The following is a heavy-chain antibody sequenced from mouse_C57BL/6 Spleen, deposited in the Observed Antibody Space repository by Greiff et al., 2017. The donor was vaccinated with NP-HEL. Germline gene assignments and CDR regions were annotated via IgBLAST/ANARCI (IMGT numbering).Heavy chain of an antibody. CDR2: IYPGSGNT. J-gene: IGHJ2*01. Sequence: QVQLQQSGPELVKPGASVKISCKASGYSFTSYYIHWVKQRPGQGLEWIGWIYPGSGNTKYNEKFKGKATLTADTSSSTAYMQLSSLTSEDSAVYYCARPSYYYGSRGAFFGYWGQGTTLTVSS. V-gene: IGHV1-66*01. CDR3: ARPSYYYGSRGAFFGY. CDR1: GYSFTSYY. D-gene: IGHD1-1*01.